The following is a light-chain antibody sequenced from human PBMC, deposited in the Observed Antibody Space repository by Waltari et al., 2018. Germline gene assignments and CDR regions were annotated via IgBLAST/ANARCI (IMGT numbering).Light chain of an antibody. Sequence: VLPQSPATLSLSPGASATLSCRASQSVSKYLAWYQQKPGPAPRLLIFDASNRATGIPARFSGSGSGTEFSLTISSLEPEDFAVYYCQQRGTYLGLTFGGGTKVDIK. CDR1: QSVSKY. V-gene: IGKV3-11*01. CDR3: QQRGTYLGLT. CDR2: DAS. J-gene: IGKJ4*01.